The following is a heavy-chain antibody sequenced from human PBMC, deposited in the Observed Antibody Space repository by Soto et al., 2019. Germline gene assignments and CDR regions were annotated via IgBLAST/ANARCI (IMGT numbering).Heavy chain of an antibody. CDR3: ARSPVRAGTYIYFDY. D-gene: IGHD3-10*01. V-gene: IGHV5-51*01. CDR1: GYRLNRFW. J-gene: IGHJ4*02. Sequence: GESLKLSCQAPGYRLNRFWIGWVRQVAGKGLEWVGTIYPGDSDTRYSPAFQGKVTISVDKAISTAYLQWSSLKASDTAMYFCARSPVRAGTYIYFDYWGQGSLVTVSS. CDR2: IYPGDSDT.